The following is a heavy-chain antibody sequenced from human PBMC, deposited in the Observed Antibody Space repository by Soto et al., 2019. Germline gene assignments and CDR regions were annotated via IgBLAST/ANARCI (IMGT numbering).Heavy chain of an antibody. CDR2: ISGSGGST. Sequence: VQLLESGGGLVQPGGSLRLSCAASGFTFSSYAMSWVRQAPGKGLEWVSAISGSGGSTYYADSVKGRFTISRDNSKNTLYLQINSMRAEETAVLYCSNLYISGFVYSGHDLSYFQHWGQGTEVTVS. J-gene: IGHJ1*01. D-gene: IGHD5-12*01. V-gene: IGHV3-23*01. CDR1: GFTFSSYA. CDR3: SNLYISGFVYSGHDLSYFQH.